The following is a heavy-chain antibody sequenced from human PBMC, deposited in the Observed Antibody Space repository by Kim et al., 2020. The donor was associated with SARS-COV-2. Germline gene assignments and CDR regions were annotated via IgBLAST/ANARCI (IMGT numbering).Heavy chain of an antibody. Sequence: NYNPSLKSRVTISVDTSKNQFSLKLSSVTAADTAVYYCARVERYFGGFDPWGQGTLVTVSS. CDR3: ARVERYFGGFDP. D-gene: IGHD3-9*01. V-gene: IGHV4-59*01. J-gene: IGHJ5*02.